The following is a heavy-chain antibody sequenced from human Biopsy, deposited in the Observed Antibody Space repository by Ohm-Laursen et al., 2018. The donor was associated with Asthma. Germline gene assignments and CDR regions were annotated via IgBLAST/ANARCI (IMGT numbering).Heavy chain of an antibody. CDR3: VKDHSAGYYYFDD. Sequence: PLRLSCAASGFTFSSYSMHWARQAPGRGPEYVSFIATDGSNKFYADSVKGRFTVSRDNSKHTLYLHMTGLRADDTGVYYCVKDHSAGYYYFDDWGQGAQVTVSS. D-gene: IGHD2-21*01. V-gene: IGHV3-64D*08. CDR2: IATDGSNK. J-gene: IGHJ4*02. CDR1: GFTFSSYS.